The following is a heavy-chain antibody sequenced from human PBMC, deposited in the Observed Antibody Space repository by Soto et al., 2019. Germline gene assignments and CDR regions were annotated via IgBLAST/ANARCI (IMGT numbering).Heavy chain of an antibody. J-gene: IGHJ4*02. CDR2: ISSSSSYI. CDR1: GFTFSSYS. CDR3: ARDSLSGFEGYYYDSSGYYAPYYFDY. V-gene: IGHV3-21*01. D-gene: IGHD3-22*01. Sequence: GGSLRLSCAASGFTFSSYSMNWVRQAPGKGLEWVSSISSSSSYIYYADSVKGRFTISRDNAKNSLHLQMNSLRAEDTAVYYCARDSLSGFEGYYYDSSGYYAPYYFDYWGQGTLVTVSS.